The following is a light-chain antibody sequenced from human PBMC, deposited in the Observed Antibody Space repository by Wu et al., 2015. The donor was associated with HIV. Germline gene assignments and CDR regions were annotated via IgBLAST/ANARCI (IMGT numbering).Light chain of an antibody. J-gene: IGKJ1*01. CDR3: QQYVNWPRT. Sequence: EVVMTQSPVTLSVSPGERATLSCRASQSVASYLAWYQQKPGQAPRLLIYGASTRATDIPARFSGSGSGTEFTLTINSIQSEDFAVYYCQQYVNWPRTFGQGTKV. CDR2: GAS. CDR1: QSVASY. V-gene: IGKV3-15*01.